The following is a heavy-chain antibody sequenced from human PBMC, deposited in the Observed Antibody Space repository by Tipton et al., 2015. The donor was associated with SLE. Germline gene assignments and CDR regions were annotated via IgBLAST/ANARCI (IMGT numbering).Heavy chain of an antibody. J-gene: IGHJ4*02. CDR2: IYTSGST. D-gene: IGHD1-26*01. CDR3: ASLFSGSYSPFDY. Sequence: LRLSCTVSGGSISSGSYYWSWIRQPAGKGLEWIGHIYTSGSTNYKPSLKSRVTISVDTSKNQFSLKLSSVTAADTAVYYCASLFSGSYSPFDYWGQGTLVTVSS. V-gene: IGHV4-61*09. CDR1: GGSISSGSYY.